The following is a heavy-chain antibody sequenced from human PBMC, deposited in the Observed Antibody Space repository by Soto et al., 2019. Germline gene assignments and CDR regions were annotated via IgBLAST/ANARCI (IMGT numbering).Heavy chain of an antibody. CDR3: AKQVNSGSGSQYFDY. V-gene: IGHV3-23*01. D-gene: IGHD3-10*01. CDR2: FRGSGDDGTT. Sequence: GGSLRLSCAASGFTFSSYSMSCVRQAPGKGLEWVSGFRGSGDDGTTYYADSVKGRFTISRDNSKNMLFLQMNSLRAEDTAIYYCAKQVNSGSGSQYFDYWGQGTLVTVSS. J-gene: IGHJ4*02. CDR1: GFTFSSYS.